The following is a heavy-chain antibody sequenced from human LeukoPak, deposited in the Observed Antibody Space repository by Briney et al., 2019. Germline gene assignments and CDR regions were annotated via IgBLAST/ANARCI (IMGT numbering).Heavy chain of an antibody. CDR3: ARALRMTTVTSLPPNFDY. V-gene: IGHV1-18*01. CDR1: GYTFTSYG. J-gene: IGHJ4*02. D-gene: IGHD4-17*01. CDR2: ISAYNGNT. Sequence: ASVKVSCKASGYTFTSYGISWVRQAPGQGLEWMGWISAYNGNTNYAQKLQGRVTMTTDTSTSTVYMELSSLRSEDTAVYYCARALRMTTVTSLPPNFDYWGQGTLVTVSS.